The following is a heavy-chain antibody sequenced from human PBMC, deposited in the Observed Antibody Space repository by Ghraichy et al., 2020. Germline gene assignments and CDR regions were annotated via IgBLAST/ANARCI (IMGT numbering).Heavy chain of an antibody. Sequence: SETLSLTCAVSGDFFSGGGYAWSWIRQPPGKGLEWIGYIYYSGSSSYNPSLKSRVAISMDRSKNQFSLNLNSVTAADTAVYYCARGAHDYAFDYWGQGLQFVISS. V-gene: IGHV4-30-2*01. CDR2: IYYSGSS. CDR3: ARGAHDYAFDY. CDR1: GDFFSGGGYA. D-gene: IGHD4-17*01. J-gene: IGHJ4*02.